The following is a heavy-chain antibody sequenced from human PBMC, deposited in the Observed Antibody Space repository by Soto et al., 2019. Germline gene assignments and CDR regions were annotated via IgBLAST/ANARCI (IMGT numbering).Heavy chain of an antibody. V-gene: IGHV3-30*18. CDR1: GFFFSSHG. Sequence: VQLVESGGGVVQPGRSLTLSCVASGFFFSSHGMYWVRQAPGRGLEWVALISYEGSHKYYVDSVKGRFTISRDNSKKTVYLHMTSLRAEDTALYYCAKDFELPDGDYYHYGMDVWGQGTTVSVSS. J-gene: IGHJ6*02. CDR3: AKDFELPDGDYYHYGMDV. D-gene: IGHD1-1*01. CDR2: ISYEGSHK.